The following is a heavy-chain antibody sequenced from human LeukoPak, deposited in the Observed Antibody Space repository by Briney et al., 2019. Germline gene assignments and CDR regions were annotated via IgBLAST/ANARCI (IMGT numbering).Heavy chain of an antibody. V-gene: IGHV3-30-3*01. CDR2: ISYDGSNK. Sequence: GGSLRLSCAASGFTFSSYAMHWVRQAPGKGLEWVAVISYDGSNKYYADSVKGRFTISRGNSKNTLYLQMNSLRAEDTAVYYCAREPGYYYYYGMDVWGQGTTVTVSS. CDR1: GFTFSSYA. J-gene: IGHJ6*02. CDR3: AREPGYYYYYGMDV.